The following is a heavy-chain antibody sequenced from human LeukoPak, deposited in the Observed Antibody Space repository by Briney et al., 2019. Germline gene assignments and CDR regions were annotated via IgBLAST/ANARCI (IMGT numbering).Heavy chain of an antibody. CDR2: ISSSGSTI. CDR3: ARGPGDYYGSGSGNWFDP. Sequence: PGGSLRLSCAASGFTFSDYYMSWIRQAPGKGLEWVSYISSSGSTIYYADSVKGRFTISRDNAKNSLYPQMNSLRAEDTAVYYCARGPGDYYGSGSGNWFDPWGQGTLVTVSS. J-gene: IGHJ5*02. CDR1: GFTFSDYY. D-gene: IGHD3-10*01. V-gene: IGHV3-11*01.